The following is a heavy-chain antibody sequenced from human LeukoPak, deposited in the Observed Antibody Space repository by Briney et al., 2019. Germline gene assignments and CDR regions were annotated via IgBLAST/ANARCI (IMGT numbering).Heavy chain of an antibody. CDR3: AKSKQWLVRGAMDV. D-gene: IGHD6-19*01. Sequence: SETLSLTCAVYGGSFSGYYWSWIRQPPGKGLEWIGEINHSGSTNYNPSLKSRVTISVDTSKNQFSLKLISVTAADTAVYYCAKSKQWLVRGAMDVWGKGTTVTVSS. J-gene: IGHJ6*03. CDR1: GGSFSGYY. CDR2: INHSGST. V-gene: IGHV4-34*01.